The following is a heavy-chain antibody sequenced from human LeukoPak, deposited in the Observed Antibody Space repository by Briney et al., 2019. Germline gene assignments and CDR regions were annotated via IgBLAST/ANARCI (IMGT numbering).Heavy chain of an antibody. CDR3: ARAGYCSSISCSNWFDP. CDR1: GGSISSYY. D-gene: IGHD2-2*01. J-gene: IGHJ5*02. Sequence: KPSETLSLTCTVSGGSISSYYWSWIRQPPGKGLEWIGYIYYSGSTNYNPSLKSRVTISVDTSKNQFSLRLSSVTAADTAVYYCARAGYCSSISCSNWFDPWGQGTLVTVSS. V-gene: IGHV4-59*08. CDR2: IYYSGST.